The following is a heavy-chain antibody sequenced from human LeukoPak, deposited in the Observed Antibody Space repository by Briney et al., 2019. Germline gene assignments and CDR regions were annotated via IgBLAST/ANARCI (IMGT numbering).Heavy chain of an antibody. CDR3: ATATYYYDSSGYEAFQH. Sequence: SETLSLTCAVYGGSFSGYYWSWIRQPPGKGLEWIGYIYYSGSTNYNPSLKSRVTISVDTSKNQFSLKLSSVTAADTAVYYCATATYYYDSSGYEAFQHWGQGTLVTVSS. CDR1: GGSFSGYY. D-gene: IGHD3-22*01. V-gene: IGHV4-59*08. CDR2: IYYSGST. J-gene: IGHJ1*01.